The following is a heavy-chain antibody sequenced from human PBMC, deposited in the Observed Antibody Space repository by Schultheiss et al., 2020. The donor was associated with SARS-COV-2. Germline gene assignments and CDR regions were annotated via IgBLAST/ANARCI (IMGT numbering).Heavy chain of an antibody. V-gene: IGHV3-53*01. J-gene: IGHJ4*02. Sequence: GESLKISCAASGFTVSSNYMSWVRQAPGKGLEWVSVIYSGGSTYYADSVKGRFTISRDNSKNTLYLQMNSLRAEDTAVYYCARDGGICSGGSCHIDYWGQGTLVTVSS. CDR1: GFTVSSNY. D-gene: IGHD2-15*01. CDR2: IYSGGST. CDR3: ARDGGICSGGSCHIDY.